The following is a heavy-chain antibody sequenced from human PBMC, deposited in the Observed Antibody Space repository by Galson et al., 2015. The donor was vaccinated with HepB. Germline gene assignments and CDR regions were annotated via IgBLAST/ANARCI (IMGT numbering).Heavy chain of an antibody. CDR1: GYTFTGYY. V-gene: IGHV1-2*06. CDR3: ATIPWDCSGGSCYSDAFDI. D-gene: IGHD2-15*01. Sequence: SVKVSCKASGYTFTGYYMHWVRQAPGQGLEWMGRINPNSGGTNYAQKFQGRVTMTRDTSISTAYMELSRLRSDDTAVYYCATIPWDCSGGSCYSDAFDIWGQGTMVTVSS. J-gene: IGHJ3*02. CDR2: INPNSGGT.